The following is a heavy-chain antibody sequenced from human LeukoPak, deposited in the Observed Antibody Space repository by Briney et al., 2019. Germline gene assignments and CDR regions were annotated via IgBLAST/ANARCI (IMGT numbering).Heavy chain of an antibody. CDR2: IRYDGSNK. Sequence: QSGGSLRLSCAASGFTFSSYGMHWVRQAPGKGLEWVAFIRYDGSNKYYADSVKGRFTISRDNSKNTLYLQMNSLRAEDTAVYYCAGMGNVDTAMITPDYWGQGTLVTVSS. V-gene: IGHV3-30*02. CDR3: AGMGNVDTAMITPDY. J-gene: IGHJ4*02. CDR1: GFTFSSYG. D-gene: IGHD5-18*01.